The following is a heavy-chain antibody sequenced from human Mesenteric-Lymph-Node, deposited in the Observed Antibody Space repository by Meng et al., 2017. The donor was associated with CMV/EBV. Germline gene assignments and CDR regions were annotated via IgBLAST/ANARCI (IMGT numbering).Heavy chain of an antibody. Sequence: ASVKVSCKASGYTFTSYDINWVRQATGQGLEWMGWMNPNSGNTGYAQKFQGRVTITRNTSISTAYMELSSLRSEDTAVYYCAKSLGSCSGGSCYGMDVWGQGTTVTVSS. CDR3: AKSLGSCSGGSCYGMDV. CDR2: MNPNSGNT. D-gene: IGHD2-15*01. CDR1: GYTFTSYD. V-gene: IGHV1-8*03. J-gene: IGHJ6*02.